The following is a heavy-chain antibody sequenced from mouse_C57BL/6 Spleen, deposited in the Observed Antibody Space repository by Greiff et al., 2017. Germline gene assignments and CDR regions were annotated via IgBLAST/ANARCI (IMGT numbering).Heavy chain of an antibody. J-gene: IGHJ3*01. CDR2: ISSGSSTI. V-gene: IGHV5-17*01. D-gene: IGHD2-3*01. Sequence: EVKVVESGGGLVKPGGSLKLSCAASGFTFSDYGMHWVRQAPEKGLEWVAYISSGSSTIYYADTVKGRFTIARDNAKNTLFLQMTSLRSEDTAMYYCARPEDGYPWFAYWGQGTLVTVSA. CDR3: ARPEDGYPWFAY. CDR1: GFTFSDYG.